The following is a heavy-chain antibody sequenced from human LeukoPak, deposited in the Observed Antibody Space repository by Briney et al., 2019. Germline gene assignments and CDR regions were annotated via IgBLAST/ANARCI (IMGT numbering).Heavy chain of an antibody. Sequence: ASVKVPCKASGYTFTGYYMHWVRQAPGQGLEWMGWINPNSGGTNYAQKFQGRVTMTRDTSISTAYMELSRLRSDDTAVYYCARGLMEMATMDYWGQGTLVTVSS. CDR1: GYTFTGYY. CDR3: ARGLMEMATMDY. J-gene: IGHJ4*02. D-gene: IGHD5-24*01. CDR2: INPNSGGT. V-gene: IGHV1-2*02.